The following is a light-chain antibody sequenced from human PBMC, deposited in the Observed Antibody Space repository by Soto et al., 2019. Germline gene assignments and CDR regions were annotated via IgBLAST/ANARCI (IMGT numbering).Light chain of an antibody. Sequence: QSALTQPASVSGSPGQSITISCSGSSSDVINYNYLSWYQQHPGQAPKLIIYEVNNRPSGISSRFSGSKSGNTASLTISGLQAEDEADYYCSSKTSTSTLLFRGGTKLTVL. CDR2: EVN. V-gene: IGLV2-14*01. CDR3: SSKTSTSTLL. CDR1: SSDVINYNY. J-gene: IGLJ2*01.